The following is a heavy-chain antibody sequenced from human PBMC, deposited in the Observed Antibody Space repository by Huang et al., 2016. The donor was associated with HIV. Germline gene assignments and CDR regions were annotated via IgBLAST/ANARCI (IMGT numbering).Heavy chain of an antibody. CDR2: IRYDGSDE. V-gene: IGHV3-30*02. CDR1: GLTFSNYG. Sequence: VQLMESGGDVVHPGGSLRLSCAVSGLTFSNYGMHWIRQVPGKGLEWLTFIRYDGSDEYYAASVQGRFIVSRDNSNNTLYLRMNNLRPDDTAIYYCAKDTWGGIADHWGQGARVIVSS. D-gene: IGHD3-16*01. J-gene: IGHJ5*02. CDR3: AKDTWGGIADH.